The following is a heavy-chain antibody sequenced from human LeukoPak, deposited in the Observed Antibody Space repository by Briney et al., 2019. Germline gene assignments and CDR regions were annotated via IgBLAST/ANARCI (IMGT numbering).Heavy chain of an antibody. Sequence: GEFLKISCQGSGYSFTSYWIAWVRQMPGKGLEWMGIIYPGDSDTRYSPSFQGQVTFSADKSISTAYLQWSSLRASDTAMYYCARTYYYDSSGYFAPPAYWGQGTLVTVSS. CDR1: GYSFTSYW. CDR3: ARTYYYDSSGYFAPPAY. J-gene: IGHJ4*02. D-gene: IGHD3-22*01. CDR2: IYPGDSDT. V-gene: IGHV5-51*01.